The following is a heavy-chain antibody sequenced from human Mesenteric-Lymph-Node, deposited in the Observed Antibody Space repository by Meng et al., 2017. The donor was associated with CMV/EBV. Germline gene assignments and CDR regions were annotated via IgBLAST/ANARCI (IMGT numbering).Heavy chain of an antibody. CDR1: GFTFSSYA. CDR2: ISGSGGST. CDR3: ARGVYSSSWYDYYDYGMDV. V-gene: IGHV3-23*01. D-gene: IGHD6-13*01. Sequence: GGSLRLSCAASGFTFSSYAMSWVRQAPGKGLEWVSAISGSGGSTYYADPVKGRFTISRDNSKNTLYLQMNSLRAEDTAVYYCARGVYSSSWYDYYDYGMDVWGQGTTVTVSS. J-gene: IGHJ6*02.